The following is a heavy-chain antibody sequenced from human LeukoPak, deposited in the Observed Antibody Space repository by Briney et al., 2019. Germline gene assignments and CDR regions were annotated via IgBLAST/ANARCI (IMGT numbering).Heavy chain of an antibody. V-gene: IGHV3-15*01. CDR3: SRLNSVAGIDF. D-gene: IGHD6-19*01. CDR1: GFTFSSAW. J-gene: IGHJ4*02. Sequence: GGSLRLSCAASGFTFSSAWLSWVRQAPGKGLEWVGLIKSKTDGGTADYAAPVKGRFTISRDDSGNTLYLQINSLRTEDTAVYYCSRLNSVAGIDFWGQGTLVTVSS. CDR2: IKSKTDGGTA.